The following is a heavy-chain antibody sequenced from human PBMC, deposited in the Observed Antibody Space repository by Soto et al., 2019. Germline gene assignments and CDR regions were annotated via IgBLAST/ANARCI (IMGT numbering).Heavy chain of an antibody. CDR2: ISAYNGNT. CDR1: GYTFTSYG. J-gene: IGHJ3*02. CDR3: ARGLSVVVPAAIDDAFDI. Sequence: ASVKVSCKASGYTFTSYGISWVRQAPGQGLEWMGWISAYNGNTNYAQKLQGRVTMTTDTSTSTAYMELSRLRSDDTAVYYCARGLSVVVPAAIDDAFDIWGQGTMVTVSS. V-gene: IGHV1-18*01. D-gene: IGHD2-2*01.